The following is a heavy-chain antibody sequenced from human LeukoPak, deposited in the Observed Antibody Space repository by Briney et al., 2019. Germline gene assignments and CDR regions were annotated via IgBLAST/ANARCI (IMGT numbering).Heavy chain of an antibody. J-gene: IGHJ1*01. CDR3: ARSGDNTTMVTQ. Sequence: GGSLRLSCAVSGFSFSSYGINWVRQAPGKGLEWVSFISSGSNYIYYADSVKGRFTISRDNAMNSLYLQMNSLRAEDTAVYYYARSGDNTTMVTQWGQGTLVTVSS. CDR2: ISSGSNYI. D-gene: IGHD5-18*01. CDR1: GFSFSSYG. V-gene: IGHV3-21*01.